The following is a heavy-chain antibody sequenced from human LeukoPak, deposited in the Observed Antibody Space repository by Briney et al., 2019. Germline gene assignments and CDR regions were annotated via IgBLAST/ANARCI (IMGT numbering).Heavy chain of an antibody. D-gene: IGHD6-13*01. CDR2: IYYSGST. Sequence: SETLSLTCTVSGGSNSRHYWSWIRQPPGKGLEGIGYIYYSGSTNYNPSLKGRVTISVDTSKNQFSLKLSSVTAADTAVYYCARVVAAGTSNYYYYYMDVWGKGTTVTVSS. V-gene: IGHV4-59*11. CDR1: GGSNSRHY. CDR3: ARVVAAGTSNYYYYYMDV. J-gene: IGHJ6*03.